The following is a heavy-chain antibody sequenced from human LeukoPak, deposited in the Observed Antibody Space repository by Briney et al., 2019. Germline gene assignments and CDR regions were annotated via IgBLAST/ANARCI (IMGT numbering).Heavy chain of an antibody. J-gene: IGHJ4*02. V-gene: IGHV3-20*04. Sequence: PGGSLRLSCAASGFTFYDYGMSWVRQAPGKGLEWVSGINWNGGSTGYADSVKGRFTISRDNAKNSLYLQMNSLRAEDTALYYCARSPLITVGDRLDYWGQGTLVTVSS. D-gene: IGHD3-10*01. CDR2: INWNGGST. CDR3: ARSPLITVGDRLDY. CDR1: GFTFYDYG.